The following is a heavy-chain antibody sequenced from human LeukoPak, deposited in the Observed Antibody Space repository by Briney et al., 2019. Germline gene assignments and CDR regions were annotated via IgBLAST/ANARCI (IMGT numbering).Heavy chain of an antibody. J-gene: IGHJ4*02. CDR3: AKVQTTYSSGWLPDY. CDR2: IRYDGSNK. CDR1: GLTFSSYG. V-gene: IGHV3-30*02. Sequence: GGSLRLSCAASGLTFSSYGMHWVRQAPGKGLEWVAFIRYDGSNKYYADSVKGRFTISRDNSKNTLYLQMNSLRAEDTAVYYCAKVQTTYSSGWLPDYWGQGTLVTVSS. D-gene: IGHD6-19*01.